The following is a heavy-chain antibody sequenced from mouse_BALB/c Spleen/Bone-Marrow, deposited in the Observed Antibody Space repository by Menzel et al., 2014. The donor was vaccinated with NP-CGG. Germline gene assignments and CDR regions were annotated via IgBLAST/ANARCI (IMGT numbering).Heavy chain of an antibody. V-gene: IGHV4-1*02. CDR1: GFDFSRYW. CDR3: ARPYYRYLYFDY. CDR2: INPDSSTI. D-gene: IGHD2-14*01. Sequence: VQLQQSGGGPVQPGGSLKLSCAASGFDFSRYWMNWVRQAPGKGLEWIGEINPDSSTINYTPFLKDKFIISRDNAKNTLYLQMSKVRSEDTALYYCARPYYRYLYFDYWGQGTTLTVSS. J-gene: IGHJ2*01.